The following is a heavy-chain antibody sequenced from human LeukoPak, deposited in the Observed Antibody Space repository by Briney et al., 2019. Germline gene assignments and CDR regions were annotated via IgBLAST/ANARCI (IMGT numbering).Heavy chain of an antibody. V-gene: IGHV3-23*01. CDR1: GFTFSSYA. J-gene: IGHJ4*02. CDR2: ISTSGGST. Sequence: PGGSLRLSCAASGFTFSSYAMSWVRQAPGKGLEWVSAISTSGGSTYYADSVKGRFTISRDNSKNTLYLQMNSLRAEDTALYYCAKDSKGYSSGWDLDYWGQGTLVTVSS. D-gene: IGHD6-19*01. CDR3: AKDSKGYSSGWDLDY.